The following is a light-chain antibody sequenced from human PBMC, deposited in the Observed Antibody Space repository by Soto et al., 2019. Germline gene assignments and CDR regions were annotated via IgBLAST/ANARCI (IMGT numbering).Light chain of an antibody. CDR2: GAS. CDR3: QHYNHWPLT. V-gene: IGKV3D-15*01. Sequence: IVMTQSPDTLSVSPGERATLSCRASQSVRRLLAWYQQKPGQAPRLLIYGASTRATGIPARFSGSGSGTEFTLAISSLQSEDFAVYYCQHYNHWPLTFGGGTKVEIK. CDR1: QSVRRL. J-gene: IGKJ4*01.